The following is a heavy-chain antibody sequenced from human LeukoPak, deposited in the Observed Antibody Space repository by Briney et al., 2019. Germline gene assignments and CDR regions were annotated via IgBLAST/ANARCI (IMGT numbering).Heavy chain of an antibody. CDR1: GYSFTSYW. CDR3: ARHSRRFLEWSSYAFDI. CDR2: IYPGDSDT. J-gene: IGHJ3*02. Sequence: GESLKISCKGSGYSFTSYWIGWVRQMPGKGLEWMGIIYPGDSDTRYSPSFQGQVTISADKSISTAYLQWSSLKASDTAMYYCARHSRRFLEWSSYAFDIWGQGTMVTVSS. D-gene: IGHD3-3*01. V-gene: IGHV5-51*01.